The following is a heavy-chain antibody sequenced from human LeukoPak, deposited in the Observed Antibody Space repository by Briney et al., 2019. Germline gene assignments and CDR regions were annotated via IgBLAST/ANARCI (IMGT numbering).Heavy chain of an antibody. D-gene: IGHD5-18*01. J-gene: IGHJ4*02. CDR2: ISHSGST. CDR1: GGSFSGYY. CDR3: ARENDRYGRIDY. V-gene: IGHV4-34*01. Sequence: SETLSLTCAVYGGSFSGYYWSWIRQPPEKGLEWIGEISHSGSTNYNPSLKSRVTISVDTSKNQFSLKLSSVTAADTAVYYCARENDRYGRIDYWGQGTQVTVSS.